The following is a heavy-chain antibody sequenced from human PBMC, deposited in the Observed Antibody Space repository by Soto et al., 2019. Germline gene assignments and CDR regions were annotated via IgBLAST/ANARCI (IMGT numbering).Heavy chain of an antibody. Sequence: GGSLRLSCAASGFTFLNYGMNWVRQPPGKGLEWVSGAGGSDSGTYYANFVKGRFTISRDNPKNTLYLQINSLRAEDTAIYFCAKSPGAGVFDGFDMWGHGTMVTVSS. CDR1: GFTFLNYG. D-gene: IGHD3-10*01. V-gene: IGHV3-23*01. CDR3: AKSPGAGVFDGFDM. CDR2: AGGSDSGT. J-gene: IGHJ3*02.